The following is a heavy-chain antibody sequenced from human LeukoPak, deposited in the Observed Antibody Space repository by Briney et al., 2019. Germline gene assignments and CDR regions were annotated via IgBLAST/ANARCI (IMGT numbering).Heavy chain of an antibody. Sequence: PGGSLRLSCAASGFTFSSYWMSWVRQAPGKGLEWVANIKQDGSEKYYVDSVKGRFTISRDNAKNSLYLQMNSLRAEDTAVYYCARDGLVSMITFGGAIDWGQGTLVTVSS. CDR2: IKQDGSEK. CDR1: GFTFSSYW. V-gene: IGHV3-7*01. J-gene: IGHJ4*02. CDR3: ARDGLVSMITFGGAID. D-gene: IGHD3-16*02.